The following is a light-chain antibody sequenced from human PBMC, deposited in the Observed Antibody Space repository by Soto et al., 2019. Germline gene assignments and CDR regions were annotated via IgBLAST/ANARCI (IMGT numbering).Light chain of an antibody. CDR3: MESTHWPYT. CDR2: KVS. J-gene: IGKJ2*01. Sequence: DVVMTQSPLSLPVTLGQPASISCRSSQSLLYTDGNTYLNWFQQRPGQSPRRLIYKVSNRDSGVPEKFSGSGSGNNFSLKINRVEAEDVGVYYCMESTHWPYTFGQGTKLAIK. V-gene: IGKV2-30*01. CDR1: QSLLYTDGNTY.